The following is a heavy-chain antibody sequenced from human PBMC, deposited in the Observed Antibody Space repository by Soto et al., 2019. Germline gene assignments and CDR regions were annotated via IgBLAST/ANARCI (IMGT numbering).Heavy chain of an antibody. CDR3: ARGTDPYGSGTCFDY. Sequence: EAGPGLGEPFPNLSLPWPFPCCPLHRGGFLLGRVRPAPREGPGWIGYIYYSGSTYYNPSLKSRVTISVDTSKNQFSLMLSSVTAADTAVYYCARGTDPYGSGTCFDYWGQGTLVTVSS. D-gene: IGHD3-10*01. CDR2: IYYSGST. J-gene: IGHJ4*02. V-gene: IGHV4-31*02. CDR1: CCPLHRGGFL.